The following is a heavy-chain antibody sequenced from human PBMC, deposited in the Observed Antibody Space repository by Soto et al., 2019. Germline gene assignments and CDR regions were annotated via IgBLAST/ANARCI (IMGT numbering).Heavy chain of an antibody. CDR1: GFTFTSYA. Sequence: EVPLLESGGGLVPPGGSLRLSCAASGFTFTSYAMSWVRQAPGKGLEWVSAISGSGGSTYYADSVKGRFTISRDNSKNTLYLQMNSLRAEDTAVYYCAKWGEAYCGCDCYLSDYWGQGTLVTVSS. V-gene: IGHV3-23*01. D-gene: IGHD2-21*01. CDR3: AKWGEAYCGCDCYLSDY. CDR2: ISGSGGST. J-gene: IGHJ4*02.